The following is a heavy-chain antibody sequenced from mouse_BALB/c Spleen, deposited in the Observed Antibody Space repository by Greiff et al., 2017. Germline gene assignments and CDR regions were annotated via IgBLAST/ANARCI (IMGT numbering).Heavy chain of an antibody. CDR2: IYPGDGDT. CDR3: ARCGNYWYFDV. D-gene: IGHD1-1*02. CDR1: GYTFTSYW. V-gene: IGHV1-87*01. J-gene: IGHJ1*01. Sequence: QVQLQQSGAELARPGASVKLSCTASGYTFTSYWMQWVKQRPGQGLEWIGAIYPGDGDTRYTQKFKGKATFTADKSSSTVYMQLSSIASEDSAVYCSARCGNYWYFDVWGEGTTVTVSA.